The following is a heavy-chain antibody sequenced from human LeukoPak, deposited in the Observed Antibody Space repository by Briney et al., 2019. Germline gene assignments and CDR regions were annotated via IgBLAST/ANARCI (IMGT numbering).Heavy chain of an antibody. Sequence: QPGGSLRLSCAASGFTFSRYAMNWVRQAPGKGLEWVSVISGSSGRKYYADSVKGRLTISRDNSKNTVYLQMNSLRAEDTAVYYCAPGEGISASMDVWGKGTTVTVSS. CDR1: GFTFSRYA. J-gene: IGHJ6*03. V-gene: IGHV3-23*01. D-gene: IGHD3-10*01. CDR3: APGEGISASMDV. CDR2: ISGSSGRK.